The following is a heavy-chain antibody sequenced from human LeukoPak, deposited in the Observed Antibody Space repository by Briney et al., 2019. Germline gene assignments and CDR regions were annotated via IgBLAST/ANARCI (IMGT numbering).Heavy chain of an antibody. CDR2: INPNSGGT. D-gene: IGHD6-19*01. J-gene: IGHJ3*02. CDR3: ARRYSSGWYVGDAFDI. CDR1: GYTFTGYY. Sequence: ASVKVSCKASGYTFTGYYMHWVRQAPGQGLEWMGWINPNSGGTNYAQKFQGRVTMTRDTSISTAYMELSRLRSDDTAVYYCARRYSSGWYVGDAFDIWGQGTMVTVSS. V-gene: IGHV1-2*02.